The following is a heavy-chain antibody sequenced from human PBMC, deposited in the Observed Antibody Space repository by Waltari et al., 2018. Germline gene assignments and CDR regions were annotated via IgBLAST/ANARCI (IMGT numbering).Heavy chain of an antibody. J-gene: IGHJ3*01. V-gene: IGHV1-2*02. CDR2: INHRRGGM. Sequence: QVQLVQYGAEVNTPGASVTVYCKPSGSPFTSYYIHSVRQAPGQGLEWMGWINHRRGGMNYAQKFQGRVTMTRDTSISTAYMGLSRLRSDDTAVYYCARAGTGDTDVLLWGQGTMVTVSS. CDR3: ARAGTGDTDVLL. CDR1: GSPFTSYY. D-gene: IGHD7-27*01.